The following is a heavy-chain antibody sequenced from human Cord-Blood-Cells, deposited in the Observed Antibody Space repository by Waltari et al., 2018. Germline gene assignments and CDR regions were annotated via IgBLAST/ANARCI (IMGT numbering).Heavy chain of an antibody. J-gene: IGHJ3*02. CDR1: GFTFSRYA. CDR3: ARDLADAFDI. CDR2: ISYDGSNK. Sequence: QVQLVESGGGVVQPGRSLRLCCAAAGFTFSRYAMHWVRQAPGKGLEWVAVISYDGSNKYYADSVKGRFTISRDNSKNTLYLQMNSLRAEDTAVYYCARDLADAFDIWGQGTMVTVSS. V-gene: IGHV3-30-3*01.